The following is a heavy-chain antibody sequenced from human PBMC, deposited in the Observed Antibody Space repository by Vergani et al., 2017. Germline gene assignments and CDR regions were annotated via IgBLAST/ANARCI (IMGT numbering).Heavy chain of an antibody. Sequence: EVQLLESGGGFVQPGGSLTLSCAASGFTFSSSAMNWVRQAPGKGLEWVSGSIRDSTYYAASVKGRFTISRDNSKNTMYLQMNSLSAEDTAVYYCAKGLIQLITIFGVGPPPGFDYWGQGTLVTVSS. D-gene: IGHD3-3*01. V-gene: IGHV3-23*01. CDR1: GFTFSSSA. CDR2: SIRDST. CDR3: AKGLIQLITIFGVGPPPGFDY. J-gene: IGHJ4*02.